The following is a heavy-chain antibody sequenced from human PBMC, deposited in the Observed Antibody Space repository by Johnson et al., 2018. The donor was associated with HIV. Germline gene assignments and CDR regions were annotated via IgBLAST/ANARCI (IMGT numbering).Heavy chain of an antibody. D-gene: IGHD3-22*01. Sequence: VQLVESGGGVVQPGRSLRLSCAASGFTFSSYGMHWVRQAPGKGLEWVGRLKSKTDGVTTDYGAPVKVRERQIHPLKRWFRNSVSLQMNSLKTEDTAVYFCTTDHPTMIVVFNAFDIWGQGTMVTVSS. CDR3: TTDHPTMIVVFNAFDI. CDR2: LKSKTDGVTT. V-gene: IGHV3-15*01. J-gene: IGHJ3*02. CDR1: GFTFSSYG.